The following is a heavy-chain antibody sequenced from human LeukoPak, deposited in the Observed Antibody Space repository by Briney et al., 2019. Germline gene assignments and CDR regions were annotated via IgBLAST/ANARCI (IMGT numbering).Heavy chain of an antibody. D-gene: IGHD6-13*01. CDR1: GFTVSSNY. J-gene: IGHJ4*02. CDR2: IYSGGST. V-gene: IGHV3-53*01. CDR3: ARGYSSSWYYFDY. Sequence: GSLRLSCAASGFTVSSNYMSWVRQAPGKGLEWVSVIYSGGSTYYADSVKGRFTISRDNSKNTLYLQMNSLRAEDTAVYYCARGYSSSWYYFDYWGQGTLVTVSS.